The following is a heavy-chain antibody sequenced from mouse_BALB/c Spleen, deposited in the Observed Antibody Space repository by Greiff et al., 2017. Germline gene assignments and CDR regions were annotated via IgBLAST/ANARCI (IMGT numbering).Heavy chain of an antibody. CDR3: TREGGNFVMDY. J-gene: IGHJ4*01. CDR1: GYSITSGYS. V-gene: IGHV3-6*02. Sequence: EVQLQESGPGLVKPSQSLSLTCSVTGYSITSGYSWNWIRQLPGNQLEWMGYISYDGSNNYNPSLKHRISITRDTTKNQFFLKLNSVTTEDTATYYGTREGGNFVMDYWGQGTSVTVSS. CDR2: ISYDGSN.